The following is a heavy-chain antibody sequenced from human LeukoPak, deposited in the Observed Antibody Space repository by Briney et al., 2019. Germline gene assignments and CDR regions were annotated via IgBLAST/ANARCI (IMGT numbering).Heavy chain of an antibody. J-gene: IGHJ5*02. CDR3: ARARFGDIRGFDP. Sequence: ASVKVSCKASGYTFTGYYMHWVRQAPGQGLEWMGWINPNSGSTNYAQKFQGRVTMTRDTSISTAYMELSRLRSDDTAVYYCARARFGDIRGFDPWGQGTLVTVSS. V-gene: IGHV1-2*02. CDR2: INPNSGST. D-gene: IGHD3-10*01. CDR1: GYTFTGYY.